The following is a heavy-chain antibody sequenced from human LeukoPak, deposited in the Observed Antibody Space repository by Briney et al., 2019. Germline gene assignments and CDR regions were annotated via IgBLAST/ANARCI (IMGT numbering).Heavy chain of an antibody. V-gene: IGHV3-53*01. CDR3: ASEVVTIFGVVINNWFDP. J-gene: IGHJ5*02. CDR1: GLTVSSNY. Sequence: GGSLRLSCAASGLTVSSNYMNWVRQAPGKGLEWVSVLYSDGNTYYADSVKGRFTISRDNSKNTLYLHMSSLRAEDTAVYYCASEVVTIFGVVINNWFDPWGQGTLVTVSS. D-gene: IGHD3-3*01. CDR2: LYSDGNT.